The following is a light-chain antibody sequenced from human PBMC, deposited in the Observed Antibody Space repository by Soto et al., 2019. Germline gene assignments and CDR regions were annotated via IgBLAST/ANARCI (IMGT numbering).Light chain of an antibody. V-gene: IGKV4-1*01. CDR2: WAS. CDR3: QQYYRPWT. J-gene: IGKJ1*01. CDR1: QSVLYSSNKKNY. Sequence: DIVMTQSPDSLAVSLGERATNNGKSSQSVLYSSNKKNYLAWYQQKPGQPPKLLIYWASTRESGVPDRFSGSGSGTDFTLTISSLQAEDVAVYYCQQYYRPWTFGQGTKVEIK.